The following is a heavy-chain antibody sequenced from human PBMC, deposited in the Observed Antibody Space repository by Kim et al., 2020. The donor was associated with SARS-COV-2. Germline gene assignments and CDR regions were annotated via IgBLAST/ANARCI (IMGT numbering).Heavy chain of an antibody. CDR3: ARHAGTGDYDNWFDP. Sequence: PSLSRRVPISVDTSQNQFSLKLSSVTAADTAVYYCARHAGTGDYDNWFDPWGQGTLVTVSS. J-gene: IGHJ5*02. D-gene: IGHD4-17*01. V-gene: IGHV4-59*08.